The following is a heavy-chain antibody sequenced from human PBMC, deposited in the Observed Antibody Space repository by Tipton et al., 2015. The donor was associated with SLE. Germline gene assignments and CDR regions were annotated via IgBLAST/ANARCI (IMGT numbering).Heavy chain of an antibody. CDR3: ARDRAPAGTARRSDAFDI. Sequence: QSGAEVKKPGSSVKVSCKASGGTFSSSAITWVRQAPGQGLEWMGIINPSGGSTSYAQKFQGRVTMTRDTSTSTVYMELSSLRSEDTAVYYCARDRAPAGTARRSDAFDIWGQGTMVTVSS. CDR2: INPSGGST. D-gene: IGHD1-7*01. CDR1: GGTFSSSA. J-gene: IGHJ3*02. V-gene: IGHV1-46*01.